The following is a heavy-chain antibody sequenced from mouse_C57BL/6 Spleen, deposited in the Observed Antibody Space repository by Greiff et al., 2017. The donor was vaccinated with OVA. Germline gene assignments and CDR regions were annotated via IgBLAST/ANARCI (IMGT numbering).Heavy chain of an antibody. CDR2: IDPETGGT. CDR1: GYTFTDYE. J-gene: IGHJ3*01. V-gene: IGHV1-15*01. D-gene: IGHD1-1*01. CDR3: TRHYGSSYVWFAY. Sequence: QVQLKESGAELVRPGASVTLSCKASGYTFTDYEMHWVKQTPVQGLEWIGAIDPETGGTAYNQKFKGKAILTADKSSSTAYMELRSLTSEDSAVYYCTRHYGSSYVWFAYWGQGTLVTVSA.